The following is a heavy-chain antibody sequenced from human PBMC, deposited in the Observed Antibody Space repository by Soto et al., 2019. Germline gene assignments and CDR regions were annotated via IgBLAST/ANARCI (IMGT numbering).Heavy chain of an antibody. D-gene: IGHD3-10*01. V-gene: IGHV1-46*03. J-gene: IGHJ5*02. CDR2: INPSGGST. Sequence: QVQVVQSGAEVKKPGASVKVSCKASGYTFTNYYVHWVRQAPGQGLEWIGIINPSGGSTTYAQKCQGRATMTRDTPTSTVYMELSSLRSEDTAVYYCAREKEGITSVSFDPWGQGTRVTVSS. CDR3: AREKEGITSVSFDP. CDR1: GYTFTNYY.